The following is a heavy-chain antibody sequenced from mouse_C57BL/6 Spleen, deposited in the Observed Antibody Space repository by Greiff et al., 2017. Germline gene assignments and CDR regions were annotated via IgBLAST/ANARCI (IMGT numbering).Heavy chain of an antibody. J-gene: IGHJ2*01. CDR2: IYPRDGST. Sequence: VQLQQSGPELVKPGASVKLSCKASGYTFTSYDINWVKQRPGQGLEWIGWIYPRDGSTNYNEKFKGKATLTVDTSSSTAYMQLHRLTSEDAAAYFFSGGGWGYVPFDYWGQGTTLTVSS. D-gene: IGHD2-2*01. CDR1: GYTFTSYD. V-gene: IGHV1-85*01. CDR3: SGGGWGYVPFDY.